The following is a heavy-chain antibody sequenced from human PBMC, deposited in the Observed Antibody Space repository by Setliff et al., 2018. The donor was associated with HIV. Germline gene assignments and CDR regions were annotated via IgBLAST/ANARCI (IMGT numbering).Heavy chain of an antibody. CDR3: TRHRGPPWDAFDI. CDR1: GGSITSSGYH. V-gene: IGHV4-39*01. CDR2: IYYSGDT. J-gene: IGHJ3*02. Sequence: PSETLSLTCSVSGGSITSSGYHWGWIRQPPGKELEWIGNIYYSGDTFYNASLRSRLTLSVDTSKNQFSLKLNSLTASDTAMYYCTRHRGPPWDAFDIWGQGTMVTVSS.